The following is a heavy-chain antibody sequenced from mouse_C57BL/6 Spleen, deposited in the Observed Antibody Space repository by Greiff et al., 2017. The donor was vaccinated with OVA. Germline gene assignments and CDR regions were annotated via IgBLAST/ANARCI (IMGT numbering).Heavy chain of an antibody. Sequence: EVKLLESGGGLVQPKGSLKLSCAASGFSFNTYAMNWVRQAPGKGLEWVARIRSKSNNYATYYADSVKDRFTISRDDSESMLYLQMNNLKTEDTAMYYCVNYYSNYGFAYWGQGTLVTVSA. J-gene: IGHJ3*01. D-gene: IGHD2-5*01. CDR3: VNYYSNYGFAY. CDR2: IRSKSNNYAT. V-gene: IGHV10-1*01. CDR1: GFSFNTYA.